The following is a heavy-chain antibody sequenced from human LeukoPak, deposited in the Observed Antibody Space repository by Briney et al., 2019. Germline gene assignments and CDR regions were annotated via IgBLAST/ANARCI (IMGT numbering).Heavy chain of an antibody. Sequence: TSETLSLTCTVSGGSISSYYWSWIRQPPGKGLEWIGYISYSGSTNYNPSLKSRVTISVDTSKNQFSLKLSSVTAADTAVYYCATRGYSSGCFDYWGQGTLVTVSS. V-gene: IGHV4-59*01. D-gene: IGHD6-19*01. J-gene: IGHJ4*02. CDR3: ATRGYSSGCFDY. CDR1: GGSISSYY. CDR2: ISYSGST.